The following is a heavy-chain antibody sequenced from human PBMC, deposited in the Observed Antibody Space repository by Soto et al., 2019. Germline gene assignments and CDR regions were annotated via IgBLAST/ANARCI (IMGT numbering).Heavy chain of an antibody. CDR2: AYYIGST. J-gene: IGHJ5*02. D-gene: IGHD2-15*01. V-gene: IGHV4-59*01. CDR3: ARVVGYCSGGTCYTGRFDT. CDR1: GGSIRTFH. Sequence: PSETLSLTCTVSGGSIRTFHWGWIRQPPGKGLEWIGYAYYIGSTNYNPSLKSRVTTSVDTSTNQLSLKLSSVTAADTAVYYCARVVGYCSGGTCYTGRFDTWGQGTLVTVSS.